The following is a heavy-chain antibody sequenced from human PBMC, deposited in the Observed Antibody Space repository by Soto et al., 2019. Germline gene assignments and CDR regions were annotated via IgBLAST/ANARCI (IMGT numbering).Heavy chain of an antibody. J-gene: IGHJ4*02. CDR3: AKDQGSSWYEIDY. Sequence: GGSLRLSCAASGFTFSSYAMHWVRQAPGKGLEWVAVISYDGSNKYYADSVKGRFTISRDNSKKTLYLQMNSLRAEDTAVYYCAKDQGSSWYEIDYWGQGTLVTVSS. CDR2: ISYDGSNK. CDR1: GFTFSSYA. V-gene: IGHV3-30*04. D-gene: IGHD6-13*01.